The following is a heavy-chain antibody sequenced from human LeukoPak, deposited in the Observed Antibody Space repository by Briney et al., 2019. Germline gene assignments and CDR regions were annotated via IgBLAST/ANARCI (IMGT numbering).Heavy chain of an antibody. V-gene: IGHV3-30*02. D-gene: IGHD3-3*01. CDR3: ANVGGDFEAFDI. CDR1: GFTFSSYG. Sequence: PGGSLRLSCVASGFTFSSYGMHWVRQAPGKGLEWVTFIQYDGSNKNYADSVKGRFTISRDNYKNILYLQMNNLKPEDTAVYYCANVGGDFEAFDIWGQGTMVTVSS. CDR2: IQYDGSNK. J-gene: IGHJ3*02.